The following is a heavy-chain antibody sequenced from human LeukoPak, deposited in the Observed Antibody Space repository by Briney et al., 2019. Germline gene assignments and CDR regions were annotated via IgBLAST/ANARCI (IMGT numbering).Heavy chain of an antibody. D-gene: IGHD3-10*01. Sequence: SVKVSCKASGGTFSSYAISWVRQARGQGLEWMGGSIPIFGTANYAQKFQGRVTITADESTSTAYMQLSSLRSEDTAVYYCGAGSGSYFEACDIWGQGTMVTVSS. CDR2: SIPIFGTA. V-gene: IGHV1-69*01. CDR3: GAGSGSYFEACDI. J-gene: IGHJ3*02. CDR1: GGTFSSYA.